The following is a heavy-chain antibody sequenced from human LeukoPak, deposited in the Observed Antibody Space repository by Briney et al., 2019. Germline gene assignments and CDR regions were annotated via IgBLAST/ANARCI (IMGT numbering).Heavy chain of an antibody. J-gene: IGHJ4*02. CDR2: INPNSGGT. D-gene: IGHD3-10*01. Sequence: ASVRVSCKASGYTFTGYYMHWVRQAPAQGREWMGWINPNSGGTNYAQKFRGRHTMTRDTSISTAYMELSRLRSDDTAVYYCARDDPRGWYYFDYWGQGTLVTVSS. V-gene: IGHV1-2*02. CDR3: ARDDPRGWYYFDY. CDR1: GYTFTGYY.